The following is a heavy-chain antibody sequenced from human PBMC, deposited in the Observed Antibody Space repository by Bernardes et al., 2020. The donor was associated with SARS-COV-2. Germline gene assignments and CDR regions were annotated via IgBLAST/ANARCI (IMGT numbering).Heavy chain of an antibody. CDR3: ASLRSCSSPSCPHDTFDI. Sequence: TLSLTCTVSGVSITSGGYYWSWIRQLPGKGLEWIGFIYYTGSTSYNPSLKSLLTISLDASENQFSLKLSSVTAADTAVYYCASLRSCSSPSCPHDTFDIWGQGTIVTVSS. V-gene: IGHV4-31*01. J-gene: IGHJ3*02. CDR1: GVSITSGGYY. CDR2: IYYTGST. D-gene: IGHD2-2*01.